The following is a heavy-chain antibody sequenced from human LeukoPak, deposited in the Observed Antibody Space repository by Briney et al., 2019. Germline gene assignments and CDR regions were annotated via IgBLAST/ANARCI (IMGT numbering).Heavy chain of an antibody. V-gene: IGHV4-4*07. CDR3: AAYQQQLAFDY. D-gene: IGHD6-13*01. J-gene: IGHJ4*02. Sequence: SETLSLTCTVSGGPISSYYWSWIRQPAGKGLEWIGRIYSSGDTNYNPSPKSRVTMSIDTSKKQFSLNLSSVTAADTAVYYCAAYQQQLAFDYWGQGTLVTVSS. CDR2: IYSSGDT. CDR1: GGPISSYY.